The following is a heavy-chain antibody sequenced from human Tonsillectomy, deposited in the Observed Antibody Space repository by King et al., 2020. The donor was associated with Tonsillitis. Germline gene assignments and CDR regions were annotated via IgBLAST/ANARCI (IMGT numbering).Heavy chain of an antibody. CDR2: INPNSGGT. V-gene: IGHV1-2*02. CDR3: ARGGDITMVRGVGAIIDY. D-gene: IGHD3-10*01. J-gene: IGHJ4*02. CDR1: GYTFTGFY. Sequence: QLVQSGAEVRKPGASVKGSCKASGYTFTGFYIHWVRQAPGQGLEWMGWINPNSGGTKYAQKFQGRVTMTRDTSIITAYMELSRLRSDDTAVYYCARGGDITMVRGVGAIIDYWGQGTLVTISS.